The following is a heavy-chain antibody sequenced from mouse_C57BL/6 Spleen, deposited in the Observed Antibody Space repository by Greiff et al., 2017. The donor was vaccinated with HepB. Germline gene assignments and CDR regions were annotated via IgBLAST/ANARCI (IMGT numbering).Heavy chain of an antibody. CDR3: ARSYGSSYDVDY. D-gene: IGHD1-1*01. CDR1: GFNIKDYY. J-gene: IGHJ2*01. Sequence: EVMLVESGAELVKPGASVKLSCTASGFNIKDYYMHWVKQRTEQGLEWIGRIDPGDGETKYAPKFQGKATITADTSSNTAYLQLSSLTSEDTAVYYCARSYGSSYDVDYWGQGTTLTVSS. V-gene: IGHV14-2*01. CDR2: IDPGDGET.